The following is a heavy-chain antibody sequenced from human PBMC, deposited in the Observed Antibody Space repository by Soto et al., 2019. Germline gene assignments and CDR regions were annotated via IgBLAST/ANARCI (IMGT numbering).Heavy chain of an antibody. Sequence: QVQLVESGGGVVQPGRSLRLSCAASGFTFSSYGMHWVRQAPGKGLEWVAVISYDGSNKYYADSVKGRVTISRDNSKNTLYLQMNSLRAEDTAVYYCAKDGFDSSGYKAFDIWGQGTMVNVSS. J-gene: IGHJ3*02. CDR2: ISYDGSNK. CDR1: GFTFSSYG. D-gene: IGHD3-22*01. CDR3: AKDGFDSSGYKAFDI. V-gene: IGHV3-30*18.